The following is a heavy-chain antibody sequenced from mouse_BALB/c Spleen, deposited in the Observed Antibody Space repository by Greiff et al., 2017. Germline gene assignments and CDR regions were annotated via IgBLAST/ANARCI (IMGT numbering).Heavy chain of an antibody. CDR2: IYPYNGGT. CDR1: GYTFTDYN. D-gene: IGHD2-1*01. CDR3: ARAGNYPFAY. J-gene: IGHJ3*01. Sequence: EVQLQQSGPELVKPGASVKISCKASGYTFTDYNMHWVKQSHGKSLEWIGYIYPYNGGTGYNQKFKSKATLTVANSSSTAYMELRSLTSEDSAVYYCARAGNYPFAYWGQGTLVTVSA. V-gene: IGHV1S29*02.